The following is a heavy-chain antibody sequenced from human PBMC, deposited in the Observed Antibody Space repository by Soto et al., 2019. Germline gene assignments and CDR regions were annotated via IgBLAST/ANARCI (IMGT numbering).Heavy chain of an antibody. Sequence: PSETLSLTCTVSGGSISSYYWSWIRQPPGKGLEWIGYIYYSGSTNYNPSLKSRVTISVDTSKNQFSLKLSSVTAADTAVYYCARDTGRSYSSSSFFDYWGQGTLVTVSS. J-gene: IGHJ4*02. CDR1: GGSISSYY. CDR3: ARDTGRSYSSSSFFDY. D-gene: IGHD6-6*01. V-gene: IGHV4-59*01. CDR2: IYYSGST.